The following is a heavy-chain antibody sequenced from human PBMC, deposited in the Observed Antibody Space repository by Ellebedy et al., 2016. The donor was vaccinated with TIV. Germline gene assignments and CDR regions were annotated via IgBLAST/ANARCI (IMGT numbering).Heavy chain of an antibody. CDR3: ARDLEGYCSGGSCYGMDV. J-gene: IGHJ6*02. CDR1: GYTFTGYY. V-gene: IGHV1-2*02. D-gene: IGHD2-15*01. CDR2: INPNSGGT. Sequence: ASVKVSCXASGYTFTGYYMHWVRQAPGQGLEWMGWINPNSGGTNYAQKLQGRVTMTTDTSTSTAYMELRSLRSDDTAVYYCARDLEGYCSGGSCYGMDVWGQGTTVTVSS.